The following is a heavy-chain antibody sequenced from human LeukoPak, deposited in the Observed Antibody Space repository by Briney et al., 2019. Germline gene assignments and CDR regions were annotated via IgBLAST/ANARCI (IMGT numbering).Heavy chain of an antibody. D-gene: IGHD1-26*01. Sequence: AGGTLRLSCAASGFTFSSYGMSWVRQASGKGLEWVSGINWNGGSTGYADSVKGRFTISRDNAKNSLYLQMNSLRAEDTALYYCARDYFGSPSALDYWGQGTLVTVSS. CDR1: GFTFSSYG. CDR2: INWNGGST. J-gene: IGHJ4*02. V-gene: IGHV3-20*04. CDR3: ARDYFGSPSALDY.